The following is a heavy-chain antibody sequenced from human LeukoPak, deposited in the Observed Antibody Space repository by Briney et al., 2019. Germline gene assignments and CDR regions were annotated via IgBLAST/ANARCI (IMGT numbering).Heavy chain of an antibody. J-gene: IGHJ4*02. D-gene: IGHD4-17*01. Sequence: PGRSLRLSCAASGFTFDDYAMHWVRQAPGKGLEWVSGISWNSGSIGYADSVKGRFTISRDNAKNSLFLRLNSLRAEDTAVYYCARGLHDFGDYGGTYWGQGTLVTASS. V-gene: IGHV3-9*01. CDR2: ISWNSGSI. CDR1: GFTFDDYA. CDR3: ARGLHDFGDYGGTY.